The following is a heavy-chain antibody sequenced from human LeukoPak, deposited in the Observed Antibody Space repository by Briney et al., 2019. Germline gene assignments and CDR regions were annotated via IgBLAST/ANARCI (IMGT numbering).Heavy chain of an antibody. Sequence: GSLRLSCAASGFTFDDYGMSWVRQAPGKGLEWVSGINWNGGSTGYADSVKGRFTISRDNAKNSLYLQMNSLRAEDTALYHCARAAYSSGWYSSADYWGQGTLVTVSS. D-gene: IGHD6-19*01. CDR1: GFTFDDYG. J-gene: IGHJ4*02. CDR3: ARAAYSSGWYSSADY. CDR2: INWNGGST. V-gene: IGHV3-20*01.